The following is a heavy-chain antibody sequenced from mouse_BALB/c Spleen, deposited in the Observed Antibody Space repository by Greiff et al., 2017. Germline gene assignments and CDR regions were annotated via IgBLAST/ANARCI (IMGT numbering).Heavy chain of an antibody. CDR3: ARWYNCYVSYAMDY. J-gene: IGHJ4*01. CDR1: GYAFTNYL. V-gene: IGHV1-54*01. D-gene: IGHD2-3*01. CDR2: INPGSGGT. Sequence: LVESGAELVRPGTSVKVSCKASGYAFTNYLIEWVQQRPGQGLEWIGVINPGSGGTNYNEKFKGKATLTADKSSSTAYMQLSSLTSDDSAVYFCARWYNCYVSYAMDYWGQGTSVTVSS.